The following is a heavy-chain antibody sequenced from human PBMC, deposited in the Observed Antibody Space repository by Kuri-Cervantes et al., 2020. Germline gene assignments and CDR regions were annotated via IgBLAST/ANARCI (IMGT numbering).Heavy chain of an antibody. J-gene: IGHJ4*02. CDR3: ARATESRFCSGGNCYDY. V-gene: IGHV4-4*02. Sequence: SETLSLTCAVSGGSISSSNWWSWVRQPPGKGLEWIGEIYHSGSTNYNPSLKSRVTISVDTSKNQFSLKLSSVTAADTAVYYCARATESRFCSGGNCYDYWGQGTLVTVSS. D-gene: IGHD2-15*01. CDR1: GGSISSSNW. CDR2: IYHSGST.